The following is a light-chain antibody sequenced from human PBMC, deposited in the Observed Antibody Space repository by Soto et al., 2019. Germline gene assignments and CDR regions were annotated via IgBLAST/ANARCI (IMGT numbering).Light chain of an antibody. J-gene: IGLJ2*01. V-gene: IGLV2-8*01. CDR1: SSDVGGYNY. CDR2: DVS. CDR3: SSYAGSNNYVV. Sequence: QSALTQPPSASGSPGRSVTISCTGTSSDVGGYNYVSWYQQHPGKAPKLMIYDVSKRPSGVPDRFSGSKSGNTASLTVSGLQAEDEADYYCSSYAGSNNYVVFGGGTQLTVL.